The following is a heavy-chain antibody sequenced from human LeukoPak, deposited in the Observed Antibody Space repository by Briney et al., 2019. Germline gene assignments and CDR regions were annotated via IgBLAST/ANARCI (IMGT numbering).Heavy chain of an antibody. J-gene: IGHJ5*02. V-gene: IGHV3-11*04. CDR3: AGYSSSWDNWSDP. CDR2: ISSSGSPI. Sequence: GGSLRLSCAASGFTFSDYYMSWIRQAAGKGLEWDSYISSSGSPIHYADSGKGRFTISRDNAKNSPYLQMTSLRAEDTAVYYCAGYSSSWDNWSDPWGQGTLVTVSS. D-gene: IGHD6-13*01. CDR1: GFTFSDYY.